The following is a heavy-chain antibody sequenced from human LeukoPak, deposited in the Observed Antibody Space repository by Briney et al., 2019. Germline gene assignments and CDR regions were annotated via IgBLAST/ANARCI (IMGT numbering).Heavy chain of an antibody. J-gene: IGHJ3*02. Sequence: SVEVSCKASGGTFSSYAISWVRQAPGQGLEWMGGIIPIFGTANYAQKFQGRVTITADKSTSTAYMELSSLRSEDTAVYYCARVFASSRGRVNAFDIWGQGTMVTVSS. CDR2: IIPIFGTA. CDR3: ARVFASSRGRVNAFDI. CDR1: GGTFSSYA. D-gene: IGHD3-16*01. V-gene: IGHV1-69*06.